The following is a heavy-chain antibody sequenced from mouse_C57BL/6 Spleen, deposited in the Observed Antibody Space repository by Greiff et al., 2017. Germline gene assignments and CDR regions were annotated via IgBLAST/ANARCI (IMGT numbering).Heavy chain of an antibody. V-gene: IGHV1-9*01. D-gene: IGHD1-1*01. Sequence: VQLQQSGAELMKPGASVKISCKATGYTFTGYWIEWVKQRPGHGLEWIGELVPGSGSTNYNDKFKGKATCTADTSSNTAYMHLSSLSTEDASIDYCAREKTVVAVRYFDVWGTGTTVTVSS. CDR2: LVPGSGST. CDR1: GYTFTGYW. J-gene: IGHJ1*03. CDR3: AREKTVVAVRYFDV.